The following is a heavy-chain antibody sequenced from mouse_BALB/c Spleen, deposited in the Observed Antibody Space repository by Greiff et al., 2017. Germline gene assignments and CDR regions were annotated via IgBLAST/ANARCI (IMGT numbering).Heavy chain of an antibody. V-gene: IGHV5-6*01. D-gene: IGHD1-1*02. CDR1: GFTFSSYG. J-gene: IGHJ2*01. CDR3: ARHSDYVDY. Sequence: EVQGVESGGDLVKPGGSLKLSCAASGFTFSSYGMSWVRQTPDKRLEWVATISSGGSYTYYPDSVKGRFTISRDNAKNTLYLQMSSLKSEDTAMYYCARHSDYVDYWGQGTTLTVSS. CDR2: ISSGGSYT.